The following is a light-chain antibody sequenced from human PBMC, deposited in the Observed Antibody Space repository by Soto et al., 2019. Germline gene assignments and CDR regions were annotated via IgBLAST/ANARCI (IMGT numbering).Light chain of an antibody. J-gene: IGKJ1*01. V-gene: IGKV1-39*01. CDR3: QQSYNFPRT. CDR2: SAY. CDR1: QNIDTY. Sequence: DLQMTQSPSSLSASVGDRVTITCRASQNIDTYLNWYLQKPGQAPKLLIYSAYSLQSGVSPRFSGDGSGTDFTLTISSLQTEDFATYYCQQSYNFPRTFGQGTTV.